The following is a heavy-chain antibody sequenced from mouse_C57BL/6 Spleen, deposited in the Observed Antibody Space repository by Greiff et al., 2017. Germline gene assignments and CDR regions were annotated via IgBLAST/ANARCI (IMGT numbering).Heavy chain of an antibody. CDR3: ARGLRGYYAMDY. CDR2: ISDGGSYT. CDR1: GFTFSSYA. Sequence: VKVEESGGGLVKPGGSLKLSCAASGFTFSSYAMSWVRQTPEKRLEWVATISDGGSYTYYPDNVKGRFTISRDNAKNKLYLQMSHLKSEDTAMYYCARGLRGYYAMDYWGQGTSVTVSS. J-gene: IGHJ4*01. D-gene: IGHD2-12*01. V-gene: IGHV5-4*03.